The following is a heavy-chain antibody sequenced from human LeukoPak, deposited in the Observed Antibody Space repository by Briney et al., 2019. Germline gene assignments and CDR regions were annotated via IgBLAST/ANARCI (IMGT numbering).Heavy chain of an antibody. CDR3: ARTIPYSSGWSGRSLNY. Sequence: PGGSLRLSCAASGFTFSSYDMHWVRQATGKGLEWVSAIGTAGDTYYPGSVKGRFTISRENAKNSLYLQMNSLRAGDTAVYYCARTIPYSSGWSGRSLNYWGQGTLVTVSS. D-gene: IGHD6-19*01. CDR1: GFTFSSYD. V-gene: IGHV3-13*01. J-gene: IGHJ4*02. CDR2: IGTAGDT.